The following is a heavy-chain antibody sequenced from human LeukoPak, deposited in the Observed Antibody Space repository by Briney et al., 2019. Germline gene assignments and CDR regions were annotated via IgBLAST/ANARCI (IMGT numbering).Heavy chain of an antibody. J-gene: IGHJ2*01. CDR2: ISTSGST. Sequence: SETLSLTCTVSGVSISSYYCSWIRQPPGKGLEWIWYISTSGSTDYSPSLKSRVTISVDRSKNQCSLNLSSATAADTAVYYCAGHDEGSGWYRSYIDLWGRGTLVIVSS. D-gene: IGHD6-19*01. V-gene: IGHV4-4*09. CDR1: GVSISSYY. CDR3: AGHDEGSGWYRSYIDL.